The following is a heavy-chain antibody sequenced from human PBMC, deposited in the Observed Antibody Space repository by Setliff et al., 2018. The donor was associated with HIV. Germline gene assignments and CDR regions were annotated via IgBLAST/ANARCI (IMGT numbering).Heavy chain of an antibody. D-gene: IGHD6-25*01. V-gene: IGHV4-30-4*01. Sequence: TLSLTCPVSGGSISSDDHYWSWIRQPPGKGLEWIGYIYHTGATYYKSSLESRLTISVDTSKNQFSLKLNSVIAADTAVYFCARMSISASVYFDYWGQGSQVTVSS. J-gene: IGHJ4*02. CDR3: ARMSISASVYFDY. CDR2: IYHTGAT. CDR1: GGSISSDDHY.